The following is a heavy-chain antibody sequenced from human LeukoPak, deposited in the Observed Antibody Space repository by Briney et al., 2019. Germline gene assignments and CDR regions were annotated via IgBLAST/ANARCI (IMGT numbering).Heavy chain of an antibody. Sequence: PSETLSLTCTLSGGSISSYYWSWIRQPPGKGLEWIGYIYYTGSTNHNPSLKSRVTISVDTSKNQLSLKLSSVTAADTAVYYCARVVYSGYDFRGAMDVWGKGTTVTVSS. J-gene: IGHJ6*03. CDR1: GGSISSYY. D-gene: IGHD5-12*01. CDR2: IYYTGST. V-gene: IGHV4-59*01. CDR3: ARVVYSGYDFRGAMDV.